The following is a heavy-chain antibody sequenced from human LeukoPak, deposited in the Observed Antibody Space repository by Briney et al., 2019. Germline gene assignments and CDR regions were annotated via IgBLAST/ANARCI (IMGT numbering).Heavy chain of an antibody. V-gene: IGHV1-69*05. J-gene: IGHJ1*01. D-gene: IGHD3-10*01. Sequence: GASVKVSCKASGGTFSSYAISWVRQAPGQGLEWMGGIIPIFGTANYAQKFQGRVTITTDESTSTAYMELGSLRSEDTAVYYCARGPRDGSGSSYFQHWGQGTLVTVSS. CDR3: ARGPRDGSGSSYFQH. CDR2: IIPIFGTA. CDR1: GGTFSSYA.